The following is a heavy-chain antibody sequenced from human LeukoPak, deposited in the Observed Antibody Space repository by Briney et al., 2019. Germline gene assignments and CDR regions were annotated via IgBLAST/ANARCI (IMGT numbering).Heavy chain of an antibody. CDR3: ARSATWIQLWTDFDY. Sequence: GGSLRLSCAASGFSFSSYAMSWVRQAPGKGLEWVSAISGSGGSTYYADSVKGRFTISRDNSKNTLYLQMNSLRAEDTAVYYCARSATWIQLWTDFDYWGQGTLVTVSS. D-gene: IGHD5-18*01. V-gene: IGHV3-23*01. J-gene: IGHJ4*02. CDR1: GFSFSSYA. CDR2: ISGSGGST.